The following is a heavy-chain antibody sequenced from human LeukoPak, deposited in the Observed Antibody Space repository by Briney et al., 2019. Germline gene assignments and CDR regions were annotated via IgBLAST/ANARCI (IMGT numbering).Heavy chain of an antibody. J-gene: IGHJ6*02. CDR2: IIPILGIA. CDR1: GGTFSSYA. V-gene: IGHV1-69*04. Sequence: SVKVSCKASGGTFSSYAISWVRQAPGQGLELMGRIIPILGIANYAQKFQGRVTITADTSTSTVYMELSSLRSEETAVYYCAKDQGLTAPPPYGLDVWGQGTTVIVTS. CDR3: AKDQGLTAPPPYGLDV. D-gene: IGHD5-18*01.